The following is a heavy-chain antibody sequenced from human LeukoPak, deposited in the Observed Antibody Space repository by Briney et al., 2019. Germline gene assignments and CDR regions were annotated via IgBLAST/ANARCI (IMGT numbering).Heavy chain of an antibody. D-gene: IGHD3-9*01. J-gene: IGHJ4*02. Sequence: GGSLRLSCAASGFTSGSYSMNWVRQAPGKGLEWVSSISSSSSYIYYADSVKGRFTISRDNAKNSLYLQMNSLRAEDTAVYYCARGSHYDILTGYYHWGQGTLVTVSS. V-gene: IGHV3-21*01. CDR2: ISSSSSYI. CDR3: ARGSHYDILTGYYH. CDR1: GFTSGSYS.